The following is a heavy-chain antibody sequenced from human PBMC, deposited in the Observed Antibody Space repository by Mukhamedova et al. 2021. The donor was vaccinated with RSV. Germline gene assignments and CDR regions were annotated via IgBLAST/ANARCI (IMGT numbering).Heavy chain of an antibody. CDR3: ARVGIRPRGYSGYDFGHWYFDL. J-gene: IGHJ2*01. Sequence: GSTNYNPSLKSRVTISVDTSKNQFSLKLSSVTAADTAVYYCARVGIRPRGYSGYDFGHWYFDLWGRGTLVTVSS. CDR2: GST. V-gene: IGHV4-59*01. D-gene: IGHD5-12*01.